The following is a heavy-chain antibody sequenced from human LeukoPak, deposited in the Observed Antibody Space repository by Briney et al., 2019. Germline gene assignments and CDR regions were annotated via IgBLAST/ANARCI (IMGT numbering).Heavy chain of an antibody. CDR1: GGSISSSSYY. V-gene: IGHV4-39*07. J-gene: IGHJ4*02. CDR3: ARDERYDSSGYPFDY. D-gene: IGHD3-22*01. CDR2: IHYSGST. Sequence: PSETLSLTCTVSGGSISSSSYYWAWIRQPPGKGLEWIGSIHYSGSTYYNPSLQSRVTISIDTSKNQFSLKLRFVTAADTAVYYCARDERYDSSGYPFDYWGQGTLVTVSS.